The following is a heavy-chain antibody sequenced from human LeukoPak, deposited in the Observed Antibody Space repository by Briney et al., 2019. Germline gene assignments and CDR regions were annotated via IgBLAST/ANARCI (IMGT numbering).Heavy chain of an antibody. J-gene: IGHJ4*02. D-gene: IGHD6-13*01. CDR3: AREATAAAYFDY. CDR1: GIPSSDYY. CDR2: ISSSSSYT. V-gene: IGHV3-11*06. Sequence: PGGSLRLSCVVSGIPSSDYYMNWIRQAPGKGLEWISYISSSSSYTDYADSVKGRFTISRDNAKSALYLQMNSLRAEDSAVYYCAREATAAAYFDYWGQGTLVTVSS.